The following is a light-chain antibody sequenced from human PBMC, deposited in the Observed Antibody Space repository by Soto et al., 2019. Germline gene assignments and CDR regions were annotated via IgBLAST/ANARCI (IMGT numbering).Light chain of an antibody. CDR1: QSVSSN. Sequence: EILMTQSPDILSVSPGERATLSCRASQSVSSNLAWYRQIPGQSPRLLIYGASTRATGIPVRFSGSGSGTEFTLTISSLQSEDFAVYYCHQYNYWPTFGQGTKVDIK. CDR2: GAS. J-gene: IGKJ1*01. CDR3: HQYNYWPT. V-gene: IGKV3-15*01.